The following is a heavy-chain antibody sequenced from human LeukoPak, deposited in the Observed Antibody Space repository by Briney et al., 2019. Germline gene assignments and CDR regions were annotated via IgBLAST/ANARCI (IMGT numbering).Heavy chain of an antibody. Sequence: GGSLILSCAASGFTFSSCAMHWVRQAPGKELEWVAVISYDGSNKYYADSVKGRFTISRDNSKNTLYLQMNSLRAEDTAVYYCAKAVKYSGSYYFDYWGQGTLVTVSS. V-gene: IGHV3-30-3*01. CDR2: ISYDGSNK. D-gene: IGHD1-26*01. CDR1: GFTFSSCA. CDR3: AKAVKYSGSYYFDY. J-gene: IGHJ4*02.